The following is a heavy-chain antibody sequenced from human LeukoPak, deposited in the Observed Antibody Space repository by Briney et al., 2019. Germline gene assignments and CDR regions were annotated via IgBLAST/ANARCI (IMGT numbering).Heavy chain of an antibody. CDR3: ARVATIVGMDV. J-gene: IGHJ6*02. CDR2: IYYSGST. Sequence: TSETLSLTCTVSGGSISSYYWSWIRQPPGKGLEWIGYIYYSGSTNYNPSLKSRVTISVDTSKNQFSLKLSSVTAADTAVYYCARVATIVGMDVWGQGTTVTVS. CDR1: GGSISSYY. V-gene: IGHV4-59*01. D-gene: IGHD5-12*01.